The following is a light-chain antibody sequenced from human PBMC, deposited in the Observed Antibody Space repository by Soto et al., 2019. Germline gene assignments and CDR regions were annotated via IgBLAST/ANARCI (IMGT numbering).Light chain of an antibody. J-gene: IGLJ1*01. Sequence: QSVLTQIHSVSGTPWQRVTISCSGGSSNIGSNSVHWYQQLPGSAPKLLIYNINERPSGVPDRFSGSKSGTSASLAISGLQSEDEADYYCAAYDDSLDGQVFGTGTKLTVL. CDR1: SSNIGSNS. CDR3: AAYDDSLDGQV. V-gene: IGLV1-44*01. CDR2: NIN.